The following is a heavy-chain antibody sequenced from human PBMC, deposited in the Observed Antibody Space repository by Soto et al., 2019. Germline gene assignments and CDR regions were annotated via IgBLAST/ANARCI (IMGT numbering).Heavy chain of an antibody. CDR1: GGSISSYY. CDR3: AGGSEYSSGWWLGVDY. D-gene: IGHD6-19*01. Sequence: QVQLQESGPGLVKPSETLSLTCTVSGGSISSYYWSWIRQPPGKGLEWIGYIYYSGSTNYNPSLKSRVTISVDTSKNQFSLKLSSVTAADTAVYYCAGGSEYSSGWWLGVDYWGQGTLVTVSS. CDR2: IYYSGST. V-gene: IGHV4-59*01. J-gene: IGHJ4*02.